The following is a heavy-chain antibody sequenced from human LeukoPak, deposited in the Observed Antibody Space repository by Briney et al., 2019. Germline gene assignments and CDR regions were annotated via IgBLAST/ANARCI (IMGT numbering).Heavy chain of an antibody. CDR2: ISDRFDDT. D-gene: IGHD6-6*01. Sequence: GGSLRLSCAASGFTFTSDAMSCGRQAPGKGLEWGSVISDRFDDTYYADSVNGRFTISRDNSKNTLYLQMNSLRAEDTAIYYCARSNRPDYWGQGTLVTVSS. CDR1: GFTFTSDA. V-gene: IGHV3-23*01. CDR3: ARSNRPDY. J-gene: IGHJ4*02.